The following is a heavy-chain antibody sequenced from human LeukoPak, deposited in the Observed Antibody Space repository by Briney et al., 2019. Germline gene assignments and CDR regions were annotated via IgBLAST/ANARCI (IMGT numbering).Heavy chain of an antibody. Sequence: SVKVSCKASGGTFSSYAISWVRQAPGQGLEWMGGIIPIFGTANYEQKFQGRVTITADESTSTAYMELSSLRSEDTAVYYCAREYCGGDCYDYYFDNWGQGTLVTVSS. CDR3: AREYCGGDCYDYYFDN. CDR2: IIPIFGTA. CDR1: GGTFSSYA. V-gene: IGHV1-69*13. D-gene: IGHD2-21*02. J-gene: IGHJ4*02.